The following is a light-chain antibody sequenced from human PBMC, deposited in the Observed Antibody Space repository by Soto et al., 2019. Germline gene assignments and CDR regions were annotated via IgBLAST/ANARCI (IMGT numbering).Light chain of an antibody. CDR3: QQYNNWPLT. CDR2: GAS. Sequence: EIVMTQSPATLSVSPGERATLSCRASQSVSNNLAWYQQKPGQAPRLLIYGASTRATDIPARFSGSGSGTEFTLTISSLQSEDFAVYYCQQYNNWPLTFGQGTKLEI. V-gene: IGKV3-15*01. J-gene: IGKJ2*01. CDR1: QSVSNN.